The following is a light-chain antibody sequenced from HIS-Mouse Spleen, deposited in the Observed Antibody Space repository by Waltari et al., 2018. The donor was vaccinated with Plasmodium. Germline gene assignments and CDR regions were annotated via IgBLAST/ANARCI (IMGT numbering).Light chain of an antibody. J-gene: IGLJ3*02. V-gene: IGLV3-10*01. CDR3: YSTDSSGNHRV. CDR1: ALPKNY. Sequence: SYELTQPPSVSVSPGPTARITCPGTALPKNYAYWYQQKSGPAPVLVIYEDSKRPSGIPERFSGSSSGTMATLTISGAQVEDEADYYCYSTDSSGNHRVFGGGTKLTVL. CDR2: EDS.